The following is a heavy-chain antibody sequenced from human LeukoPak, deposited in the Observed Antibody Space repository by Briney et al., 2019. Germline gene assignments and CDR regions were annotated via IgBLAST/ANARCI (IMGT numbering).Heavy chain of an antibody. CDR2: ISSSGGST. Sequence: GGSLRLSCAASGFSFSRAWMSWVRQAPGKGLEWVSGISSSGGSTYYAESVKGRFTISRDNSKNTLYLQMNSLRAEDTAVYYCAKQDSSGWVGVAEYFQHWGQGTLVSVSS. V-gene: IGHV3-23*01. J-gene: IGHJ1*01. D-gene: IGHD6-19*01. CDR1: GFSFSRAW. CDR3: AKQDSSGWVGVAEYFQH.